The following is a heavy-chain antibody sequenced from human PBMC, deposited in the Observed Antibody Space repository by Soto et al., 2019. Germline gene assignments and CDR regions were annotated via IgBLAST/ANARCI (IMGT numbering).Heavy chain of an antibody. CDR3: TRDEGGSYDSWFHP. Sequence: GGSLRLSCAASGFTFSSYWMSWVRQAPGKGLEWVANIKHDGSDKYYVDSVKGRFTISRDNAKSSLSLQMSSLRVEDTAVYFCTRDEGGSYDSWFHPWGQGTQVTVSS. J-gene: IGHJ5*02. D-gene: IGHD1-26*01. V-gene: IGHV3-7*01. CDR2: IKHDGSDK. CDR1: GFTFSSYW.